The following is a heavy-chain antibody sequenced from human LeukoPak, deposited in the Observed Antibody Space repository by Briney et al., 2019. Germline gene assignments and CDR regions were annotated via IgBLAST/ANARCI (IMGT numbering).Heavy chain of an antibody. D-gene: IGHD6-19*01. Sequence: GGSLRLSCAASGFTFSSCSMNWVRQAPGKGLEWVSYISSSSSTIYYADSVKGRFTISRDNSKNTLYLQMNSLRAEDTAVYYCAKGAVYFDYWGQGTLVTVSS. V-gene: IGHV3-48*01. CDR1: GFTFSSCS. CDR2: ISSSSSTI. CDR3: AKGAVYFDY. J-gene: IGHJ4*02.